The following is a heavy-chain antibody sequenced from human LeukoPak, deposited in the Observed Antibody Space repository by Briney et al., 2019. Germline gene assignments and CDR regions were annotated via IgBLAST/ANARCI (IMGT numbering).Heavy chain of an antibody. J-gene: IGHJ4*02. Sequence: GSSVKVSCKASGGTFSSYAISWVRQAPGQGLEWMGWISAYNGNTNYAQKLQGRVTMTTDTSTSTAYMELRSLRSDDTAVYYCARAGYSSGYFDYWGQGTLVTVSS. CDR2: ISAYNGNT. CDR3: ARAGYSSGYFDY. CDR1: GGTFSSYA. D-gene: IGHD6-19*01. V-gene: IGHV1-18*01.